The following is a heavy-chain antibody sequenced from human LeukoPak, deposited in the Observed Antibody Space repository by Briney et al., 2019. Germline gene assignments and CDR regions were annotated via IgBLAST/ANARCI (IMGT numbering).Heavy chain of an antibody. J-gene: IGHJ4*02. CDR1: GFTFSGYV. CDR3: AKDFGSSYGDFLDY. Sequence: GGSLRLSCAASGFTFSGYVMTWVRQAPWKGLEWVSGISWNSGSIGYADSVKGRFTISRDNAKNSLYLQMNSLRAEDTALYYCAKDFGSSYGDFLDYWGQGTLVTVSS. CDR2: ISWNSGSI. D-gene: IGHD4-17*01. V-gene: IGHV3-9*01.